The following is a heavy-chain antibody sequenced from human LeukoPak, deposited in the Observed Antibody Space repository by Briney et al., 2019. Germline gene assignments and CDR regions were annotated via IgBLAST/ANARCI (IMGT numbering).Heavy chain of an antibody. CDR1: GYSENFYG. D-gene: IGHD3-16*02. Sequence: ASVKVSCKTSGYSENFYGITWVRQVAGQGLEWMGWISAQHGQTEYAPNSQDRVTMTTDTYTNTAYMELRSLRSDDTAVYYCARPGEAYYDYVWGSYRTYLEYWGQGTLVTVSS. V-gene: IGHV1-18*01. CDR2: ISAQHGQT. CDR3: ARPGEAYYDYVWGSYRTYLEY. J-gene: IGHJ4*02.